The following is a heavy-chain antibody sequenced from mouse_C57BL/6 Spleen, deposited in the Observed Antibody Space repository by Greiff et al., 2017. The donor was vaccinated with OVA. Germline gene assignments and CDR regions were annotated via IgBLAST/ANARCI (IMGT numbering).Heavy chain of an antibody. CDR1: GFTFSNYA. CDR3: ARGTGGNFDY. V-gene: IGHV5-4*03. D-gene: IGHD4-1*01. Sequence: EVKLVESGGGLVKPGGSLKLSCAASGFTFSNYAMSWVRQTPDKRLEWVATISDGGSYTYYPDNVKGRFTISRDNAKNNLYLQMSHLKSEDTAMYYCARGTGGNFDYWGQGTTLTVSS. J-gene: IGHJ2*01. CDR2: ISDGGSYT.